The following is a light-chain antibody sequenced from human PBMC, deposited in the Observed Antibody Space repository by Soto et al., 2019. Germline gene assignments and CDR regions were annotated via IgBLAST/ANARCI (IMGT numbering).Light chain of an antibody. CDR1: QSVSTH. V-gene: IGKV3-11*01. CDR2: DAS. Sequence: EIVLTQSPATLSLSPGESATLSCRASQSVSTHLAWYQQRSGQAPRLLIFDASNRATGIPIRFSGRGSGTDITLTIRSLEPEDFAVYYCQHRKDWPLTFGGGTKVEIK. CDR3: QHRKDWPLT. J-gene: IGKJ4*01.